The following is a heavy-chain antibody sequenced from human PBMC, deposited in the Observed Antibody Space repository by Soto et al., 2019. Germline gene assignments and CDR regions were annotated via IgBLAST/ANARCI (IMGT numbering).Heavy chain of an antibody. CDR1: GFTFSSYA. Sequence: QVQLVESGGGVVQPGRSLRLSCAASGFTFSSYAMHWVRQAPGKGLEWVAVISYDGSNKYYADSVKGRFTISRDNSKNTRYRQMNSLRAEDTAGYYCARDLPGRGWYRIYYSGMDVWGQGTTVPVSS. CDR2: ISYDGSNK. CDR3: ARDLPGRGWYRIYYSGMDV. D-gene: IGHD6-19*01. J-gene: IGHJ6*02. V-gene: IGHV3-30-3*01.